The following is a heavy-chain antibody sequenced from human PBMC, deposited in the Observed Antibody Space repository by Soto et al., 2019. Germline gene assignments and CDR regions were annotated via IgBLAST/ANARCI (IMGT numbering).Heavy chain of an antibody. CDR2: ISESGETI. V-gene: IGHV3-11*01. D-gene: IGHD1-26*01. CDR1: GFTFSHYY. J-gene: IGHJ1*01. CDR3: ARDPVGTPQY. Sequence: QVQLVESGGRLVKPGGSLRLSCATSGFTFSHYYMTWIRQAPGKGLEWVGYISESGETIYYSDSVKGRFTISRDNAKKTLHLQMTSLRAEDTAVYYCARDPVGTPQYWGQGTLVTVSS.